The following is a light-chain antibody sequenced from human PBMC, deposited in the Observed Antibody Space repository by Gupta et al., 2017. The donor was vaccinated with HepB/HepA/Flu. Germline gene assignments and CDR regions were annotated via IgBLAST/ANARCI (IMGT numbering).Light chain of an antibody. CDR1: SGSIASNY. J-gene: IGLJ2*01. CDR3: QSYDSSNYVV. Sequence: NFMLTQLHSVSESPGTTVTISCTRSSGSIASNYVQWYQQRPGSAPTTVIYEDNQRPSGVPDRFSGSIDSSSNSAPLTISGLKTEDEADYYCQSYDSSNYVVFGGGTKLTVL. CDR2: EDN. V-gene: IGLV6-57*03.